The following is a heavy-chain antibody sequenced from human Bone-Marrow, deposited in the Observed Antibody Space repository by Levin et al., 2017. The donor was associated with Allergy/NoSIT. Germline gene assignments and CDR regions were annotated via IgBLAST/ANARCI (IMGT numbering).Heavy chain of an antibody. CDR1: AFTFGSYA. D-gene: IGHD3-3*01. J-gene: IGHJ4*02. Sequence: PSETLSLTCAASAFTFGSYAVSWVRQAPGKGLEWVAAITGSEASTFYADSVKGRFTLSRDNSKNTLYLQMNSLRAEDTAVYYCAIVEWLLINYWGQGTLVTVSS. V-gene: IGHV3-23*01. CDR3: AIVEWLLINY. CDR2: ITGSEAST.